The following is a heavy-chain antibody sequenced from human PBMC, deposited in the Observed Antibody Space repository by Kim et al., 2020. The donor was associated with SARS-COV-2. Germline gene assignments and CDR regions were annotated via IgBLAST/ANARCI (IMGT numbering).Heavy chain of an antibody. Sequence: ASVKVSCKASGYTFTSYAMNWVRQAPGQGLEWMGWINTNTGNPTYAQGFTGRFVFSLDTSVSTAYLQISSLKAEDTAVYYCARYDFWSGYYPLYYGMDVWGQGTTVTVSS. V-gene: IGHV7-4-1*02. CDR2: INTNTGNP. CDR1: GYTFTSYA. D-gene: IGHD3-3*01. CDR3: ARYDFWSGYYPLYYGMDV. J-gene: IGHJ6*02.